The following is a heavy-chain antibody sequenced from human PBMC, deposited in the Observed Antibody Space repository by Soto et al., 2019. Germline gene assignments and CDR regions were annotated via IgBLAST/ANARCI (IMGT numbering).Heavy chain of an antibody. CDR2: IIPIFGTA. CDR3: ARDGIAVAGMSYYYSGMDV. Sequence: ASVKVSCKASGGTFSSYAISWVRQAPGQGLEWMGGIIPIFGTANYAQKFQGRVTITADESTSTAYMELSSLRSEDTAVYYCARDGIAVAGMSYYYSGMDVWGQGTTVTVSS. CDR1: GGTFSSYA. D-gene: IGHD6-19*01. J-gene: IGHJ6*02. V-gene: IGHV1-69*13.